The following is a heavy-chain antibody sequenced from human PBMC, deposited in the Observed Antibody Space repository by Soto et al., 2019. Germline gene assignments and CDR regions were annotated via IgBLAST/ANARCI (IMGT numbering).Heavy chain of an antibody. Sequence: ASVKVSCKASGYTFTSYAMHWVRQAPGQGHEWMGWINAGNGNTKYSQKFQGRVTITRDTSASTAYMELSSLRSEDKAVYYCATRDCSSTSCPLDYWGQGTLVTVSS. CDR3: ATRDCSSTSCPLDY. J-gene: IGHJ4*02. CDR1: GYTFTSYA. D-gene: IGHD2-2*01. V-gene: IGHV1-3*01. CDR2: INAGNGNT.